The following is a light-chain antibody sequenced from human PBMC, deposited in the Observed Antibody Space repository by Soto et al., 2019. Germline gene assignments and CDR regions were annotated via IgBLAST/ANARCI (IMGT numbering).Light chain of an antibody. CDR1: SSDVGNYNL. CDR2: EGS. J-gene: IGLJ3*02. Sequence: QSALTQPASVSGSPGQSITISCTGTSSDVGNYNLVSWYQQHPGKAPKLMIYEGSKRPSGVSGRFSGSKSGNTASLAISGLRSEDEADYYCAAWDDSLRGWVFGGGTKVTVL. CDR3: AAWDDSLRGWV. V-gene: IGLV2-14*02.